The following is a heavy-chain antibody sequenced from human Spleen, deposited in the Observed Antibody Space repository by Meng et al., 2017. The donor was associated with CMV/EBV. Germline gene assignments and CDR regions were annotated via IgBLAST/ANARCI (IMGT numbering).Heavy chain of an antibody. CDR2: ISWNSGSI. D-gene: IGHD6-13*01. CDR3: AKDMLVAAADNGGRHYYYGMDV. J-gene: IGHJ6*02. CDR1: GFTFSSND. V-gene: IGHV3-9*01. Sequence: GGSLRLSCAASGFTFSSNDMPWVRQTTGKGLEWVSGISWNSGSIGYADSVKGRFTISRDNAKNSLYLQMNSLGAEDTALYYCAKDMLVAAADNGGRHYYYGMDVWGQGTTVTVSS.